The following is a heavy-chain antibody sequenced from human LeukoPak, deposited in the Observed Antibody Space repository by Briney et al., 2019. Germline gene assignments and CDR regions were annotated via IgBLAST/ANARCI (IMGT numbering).Heavy chain of an antibody. J-gene: IGHJ5*02. CDR1: GGSINYYY. D-gene: IGHD6-13*01. CDR3: ARGKAAAASILPFDP. CDR2: IYYSGST. V-gene: IGHV4-59*01. Sequence: SETLSLTCTVSGGSINYYYWNWIRQPPGKGLEWIGHIYYSGSTNYNSSLKSRVTISVDTSRNQFSLKLSSLTAADTAVYYCARGKAAAASILPFDPWGQGTLVTVSS.